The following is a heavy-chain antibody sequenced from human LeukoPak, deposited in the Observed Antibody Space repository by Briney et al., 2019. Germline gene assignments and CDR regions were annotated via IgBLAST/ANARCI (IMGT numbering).Heavy chain of an antibody. CDR3: ARGWDNNDSSGYSA. CDR2: TSYDERNK. Sequence: PGGSLRLSCAASGLTFSSNAMHWVRQAPGKGLEWVAATSYDERNKYYGDSVRGRFTISRDNSKNTLYLQMNSLRVEDTALYYCARGWDNNDSSGYSAWGQGTLVTVSS. J-gene: IGHJ4*02. CDR1: GLTFSSNA. D-gene: IGHD3-22*01. V-gene: IGHV3-30*04.